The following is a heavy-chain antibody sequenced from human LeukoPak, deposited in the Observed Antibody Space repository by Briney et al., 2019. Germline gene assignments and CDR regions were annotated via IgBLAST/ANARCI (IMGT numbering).Heavy chain of an antibody. Sequence: GESLKISCKGSGYSFTSYWIGWVRQMPGKGLEWMGIIYPGGSDTRYSPSFQGQVTISADKSISTAYLQWSSLKASDTAMYYCARQLGPYCTNGVCETTGWFDPWGQGTLVTVSS. CDR3: ARQLGPYCTNGVCETTGWFDP. D-gene: IGHD2-8*01. CDR2: IYPGGSDT. CDR1: GYSFTSYW. V-gene: IGHV5-51*01. J-gene: IGHJ5*02.